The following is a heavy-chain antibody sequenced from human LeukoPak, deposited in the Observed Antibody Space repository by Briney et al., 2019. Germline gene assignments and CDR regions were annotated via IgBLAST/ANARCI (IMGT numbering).Heavy chain of an antibody. CDR1: GYTFTDYY. V-gene: IGHV1-2*02. D-gene: IGHD3-22*01. Sequence: ASVKVSCKASGYTFTDYYLHWVRLAPGQGLEWMGWINPNSGDTNYAQKFLGRVTMTRDTSISTAYMDLSWLRSDDTAVYYCARSDGFSGYSSLGDSWGQGTLVTVSS. CDR2: INPNSGDT. J-gene: IGHJ5*01. CDR3: ARSDGFSGYSSLGDS.